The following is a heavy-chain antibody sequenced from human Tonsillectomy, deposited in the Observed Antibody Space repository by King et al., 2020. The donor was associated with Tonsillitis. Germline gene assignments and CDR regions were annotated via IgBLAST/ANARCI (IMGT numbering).Heavy chain of an antibody. CDR1: GYTFTTYD. CDR3: ARGRGSSSWYHY. D-gene: IGHD6-13*01. CDR2: MNPNSGNT. V-gene: IGHV1-8*02. Sequence: QLVQSGAEVKKPGASVKVSCKASGYTFTTYDIIWVRQATGQGLEWMGWMNPNSGNTDYAQKFQGRVTMTRNTSISTAYMELSSLRSDDTAVYYCARGRGSSSWYHYWGRGTLVTVPS. J-gene: IGHJ4*02.